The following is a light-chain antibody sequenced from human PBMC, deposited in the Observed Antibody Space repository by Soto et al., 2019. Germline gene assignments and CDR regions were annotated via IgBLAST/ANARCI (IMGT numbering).Light chain of an antibody. CDR1: SSNIGADYD. CDR3: SSYTTSSTQV. V-gene: IGLV1-40*01. Sequence: QSVLTQPPSVSGAPGQRVTISCTGSSSNIGADYDVHWYQQRPGTAPKLLIFGNNNRPSGVPDRFSGSKSGTSASLAITGLQAEDEGDYYCSSYTTSSTQVFGTGTKVTVL. CDR2: GNN. J-gene: IGLJ1*01.